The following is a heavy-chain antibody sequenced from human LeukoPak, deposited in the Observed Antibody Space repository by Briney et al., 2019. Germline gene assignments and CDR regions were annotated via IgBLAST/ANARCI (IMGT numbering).Heavy chain of an antibody. CDR2: IWYDGSNK. J-gene: IGHJ4*02. V-gene: IGHV3-33*01. CDR1: GFTFSSYG. Sequence: PGRSLRLSCAASGFTFSSYGMHWVRQAPGKGLEWVAVIWYDGSNKYYADSVKGRFTISRDNSKNTLYLQMNSLGAEDTAVYYCARAPDTAMIDYWGQGTLVTVSS. CDR3: ARAPDTAMIDY. D-gene: IGHD5-18*01.